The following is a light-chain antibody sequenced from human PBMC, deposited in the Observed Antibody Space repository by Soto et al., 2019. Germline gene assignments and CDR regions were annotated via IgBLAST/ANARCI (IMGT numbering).Light chain of an antibody. CDR1: SSDVGGYNF. V-gene: IGLV2-11*01. CDR3: CSYAGSYTWV. J-gene: IGLJ3*02. Sequence: QSALTQPRSVSGSPGQSVTISCTGTSSDVGGYNFVSWYQQHPDKAPKLMIYEVSKRPSGVPDRFSGSKSGNTASLTISGLQAEDEADYYCCSYAGSYTWVFGGGTKVTVL. CDR2: EVS.